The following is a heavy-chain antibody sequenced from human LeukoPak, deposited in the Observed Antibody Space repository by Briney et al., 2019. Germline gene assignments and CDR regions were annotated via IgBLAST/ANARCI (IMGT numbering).Heavy chain of an antibody. V-gene: IGHV4-34*01. Sequence: PSETLSLTCAVYGGSFSGYYWSWIRQPPGKGLEWIGEINHSGSTNYNPSLKSRVTISVDTSKNQFSLKLSSVTAADTAVYYCARDGYGFGESRYFDYWGQGTLVTVSS. D-gene: IGHD3-10*01. CDR2: INHSGST. CDR1: GGSFSGYY. J-gene: IGHJ4*02. CDR3: ARDGYGFGESRYFDY.